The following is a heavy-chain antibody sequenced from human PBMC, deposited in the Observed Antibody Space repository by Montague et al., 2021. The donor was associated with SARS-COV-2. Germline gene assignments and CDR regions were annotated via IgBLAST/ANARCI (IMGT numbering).Heavy chain of an antibody. D-gene: IGHD2/OR15-2a*01. V-gene: IGHV3-9*01. CDR3: AKDTISTSGWQTYFDY. CDR2: ISWNSGFL. CDR1: GFIFDDYA. J-gene: IGHJ4*02. Sequence: SLRLSCAASGFIFDDYAMHWVRQAPGKGLEWVSGISWNSGFLGYADSVKGRFTISRDNAKNSPYLQMNSLRAEDTALYYCAKDTISTSGWQTYFDYWGQGTLVTVSS.